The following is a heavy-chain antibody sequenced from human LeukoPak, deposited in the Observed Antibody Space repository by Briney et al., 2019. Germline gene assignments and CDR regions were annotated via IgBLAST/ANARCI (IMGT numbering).Heavy chain of an antibody. V-gene: IGHV4-61*02. CDR2: IYTSGST. Sequence: PSQTLSLTCTVSGGSISSGSYYWSWIRQPAGKGLEWIGRIYTSGSTNYNPSLKSRVTISVDTSKNQFSLKLSSVTAADTAVYYCARYCSSTSCEHRNQYYFDYWGQGTLVTVSS. CDR3: ARYCSSTSCEHRNQYYFDY. D-gene: IGHD2-2*01. CDR1: GGSISSGSYY. J-gene: IGHJ4*02.